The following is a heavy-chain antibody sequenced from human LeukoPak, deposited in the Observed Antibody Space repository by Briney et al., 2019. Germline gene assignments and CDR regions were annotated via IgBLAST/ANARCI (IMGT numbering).Heavy chain of an antibody. J-gene: IGHJ4*02. CDR3: AKDDEGYY. CDR2: IKEDGSAK. Sequence: GGSLRLYCAASGFTFSKSWMSLLRETPEKGLEWVANIKEDGSAKYYVDSVKGRFTISRDNAKNSLYLQMNSLRAEDTAVYYCAKDDEGYYWGQGILVTVSS. V-gene: IGHV3-7*04. D-gene: IGHD3-3*01. CDR1: GFTFSKSW.